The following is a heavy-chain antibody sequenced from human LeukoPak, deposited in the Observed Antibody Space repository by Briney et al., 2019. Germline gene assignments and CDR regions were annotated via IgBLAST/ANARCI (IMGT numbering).Heavy chain of an antibody. D-gene: IGHD3-16*01. Sequence: GGSLRLSCAASGFTFTNYAMTWVRQAPGKGLEWVSLISAGGGSTLYADSVKGRFTISRDNSKNTLFLQMNQMNSLRAEDTAVYYCAKVAGGGNYIDYWGQGTLVTVSS. V-gene: IGHV3-23*01. CDR2: ISAGGGST. CDR1: GFTFTNYA. CDR3: AKVAGGGNYIDY. J-gene: IGHJ4*02.